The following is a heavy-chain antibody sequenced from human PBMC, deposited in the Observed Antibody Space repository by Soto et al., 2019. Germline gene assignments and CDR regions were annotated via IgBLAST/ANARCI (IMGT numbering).Heavy chain of an antibody. D-gene: IGHD2-15*01. CDR2: IIPTLGIA. CDR3: ARVDCSGGSCYSKYFQH. J-gene: IGHJ1*01. CDR1: GGTFSSYT. Sequence: GASVKVSCKASGGTFSSYTLSWVRQAPGQGLEWMGRIIPTLGIANYAQKFQGRVTITADKSTSTAYVELSSLRSEDTAVYYCARVDCSGGSCYSKYFQHWGQGTLVTVSS. V-gene: IGHV1-69*02.